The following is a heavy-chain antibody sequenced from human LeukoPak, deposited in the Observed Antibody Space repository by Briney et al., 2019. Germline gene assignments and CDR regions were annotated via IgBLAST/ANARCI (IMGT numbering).Heavy chain of an antibody. J-gene: IGHJ6*02. D-gene: IGHD6-6*01. Sequence: PGGSLRLSCAASGFTVSSNYMSWVLQAPGKGLEWVSVIYSGGSTYYADSVKGRFTISRDNSKNTLYLQMNSLRAEDTAVYYCARVAARPRYYYYYGMDVWGQGTTVTVSS. V-gene: IGHV3-53*01. CDR3: ARVAARPRYYYYYGMDV. CDR1: GFTVSSNY. CDR2: IYSGGST.